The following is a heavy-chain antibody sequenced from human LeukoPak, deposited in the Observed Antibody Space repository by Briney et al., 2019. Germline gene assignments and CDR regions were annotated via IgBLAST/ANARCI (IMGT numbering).Heavy chain of an antibody. Sequence: GGSLRLSCAASGFTFSSYGMHWVRQAPGKGLEWVAVISYDGSNKYYADSVKGRFTISRDNSKNTLYLQMNSLRAEDTAVYYCAKDIHHSFGSDYWGQGTLVTVSS. CDR1: GFTFSSYG. V-gene: IGHV3-30*18. CDR2: ISYDGSNK. J-gene: IGHJ4*02. CDR3: AKDIHHSFGSDY. D-gene: IGHD5-18*01.